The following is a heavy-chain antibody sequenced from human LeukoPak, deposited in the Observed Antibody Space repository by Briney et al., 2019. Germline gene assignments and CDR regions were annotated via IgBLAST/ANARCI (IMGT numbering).Heavy chain of an antibody. Sequence: PGGSLRLSCAASGXTFSDYYMSWIRQAPGKGQEWVSYISSSSSHTTYADSVKGRFTISRDNAENSLSLQVNSLRADDTAVYYCARVGSIAAAGTPDYWGQGTLVTVSS. CDR2: ISSSSSHT. D-gene: IGHD6-13*01. J-gene: IGHJ4*02. V-gene: IGHV3-11*06. CDR1: GXTFSDYY. CDR3: ARVGSIAAAGTPDY.